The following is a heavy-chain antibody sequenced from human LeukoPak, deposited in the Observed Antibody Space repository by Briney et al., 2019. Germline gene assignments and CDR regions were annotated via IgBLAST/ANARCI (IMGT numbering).Heavy chain of an antibody. CDR2: IYYSGST. CDR3: ARGGSPHSYYYYGMDV. J-gene: IGHJ6*02. Sequence: PSETLSLTCTVSGGSISSSSYYWGWIRQPPGKGLEWIGSIYYSGSTYYNPSLKSRVTISVDTSKNQFSLKLSSVTAADTAVYYCARGGSPHSYYYYGMDVWGQGTTVTVSS. D-gene: IGHD5-12*01. V-gene: IGHV4-39*01. CDR1: GGSISSSSYY.